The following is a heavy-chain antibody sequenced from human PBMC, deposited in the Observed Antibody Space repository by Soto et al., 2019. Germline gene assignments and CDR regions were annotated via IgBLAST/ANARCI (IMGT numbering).Heavy chain of an antibody. Sequence: ASVKVSCKASGYTYISYSMHWVRQAPGQRPEWMGWINVGNGNTKYSQNFQGRVTINQDTSASTAYMELSSLTSEDTAVYYCAREKWGSGSRWLDPWGQGTLVTVSS. CDR2: INVGNGNT. J-gene: IGHJ5*02. D-gene: IGHD6-19*01. CDR1: GYTYISYS. CDR3: AREKWGSGSRWLDP. V-gene: IGHV1-3*01.